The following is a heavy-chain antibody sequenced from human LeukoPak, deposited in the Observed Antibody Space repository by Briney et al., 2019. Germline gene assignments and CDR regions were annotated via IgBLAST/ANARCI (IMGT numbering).Heavy chain of an antibody. J-gene: IGHJ4*02. V-gene: IGHV5-10-1*01. CDR1: GYSFTSYW. D-gene: IGHD2-2*01. CDR3: ARGHLESSTSRNEQDY. CDR2: IEPSDSYT. Sequence: GESLKISCKGSGYSFTSYWISWVRQMPGKGLEWMGRIEPSDSYTNYSPSFQGHVTISADKSISTAYLQWSSLKASDTAMYYCARGHLESSTSRNEQDYWGQGTLVTVSS.